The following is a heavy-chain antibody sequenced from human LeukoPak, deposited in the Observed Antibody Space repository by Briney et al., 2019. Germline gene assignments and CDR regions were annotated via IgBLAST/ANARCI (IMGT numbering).Heavy chain of an antibody. D-gene: IGHD3-10*01. CDR2: ISAYNGNT. CDR1: GYTFTSYG. V-gene: IGHV1-18*01. CDR3: ARVRIWFGELSPNYYFDY. J-gene: IGHJ4*02. Sequence: ASVKVSCKASGYTFTSYGISWVRQAPGQGLEWMGWISAYNGNTNYAQKLQGRVTMTTDTSTSTAYMELRSLRSDDTAVYYCARVRIWFGELSPNYYFDYWGQGTLVTVSS.